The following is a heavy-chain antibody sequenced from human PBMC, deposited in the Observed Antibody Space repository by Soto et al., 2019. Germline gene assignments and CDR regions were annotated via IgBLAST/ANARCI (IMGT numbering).Heavy chain of an antibody. J-gene: IGHJ3*02. D-gene: IGHD2-8*01. CDR2: IYHSGST. Sequence: TLSITCAIPGLSISSSNWWSRVGQPPGKGLEWIGEIYHSGSTNYNPSLKSRVTISVDKSKNQFSLKLSSVTAADTAVYYCAREYCTNGVCLDAFDIWGQGTMVT. CDR1: GLSISSSNW. CDR3: AREYCTNGVCLDAFDI. V-gene: IGHV4-4*02.